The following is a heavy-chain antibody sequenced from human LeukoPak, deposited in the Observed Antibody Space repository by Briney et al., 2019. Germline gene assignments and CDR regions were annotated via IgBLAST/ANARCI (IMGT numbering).Heavy chain of an antibody. CDR1: GGSFSAYY. Sequence: PSETLSLTCAVYGGSFSAYYWSWIRQPPGKGLEWIGEINHSGSTNYNPSLRSRVTISVDTSKNQFSLKLNSLTAADPAVYYCARGRIAAAGTLAGGFDPWGQGTLVTVPS. D-gene: IGHD6-13*01. V-gene: IGHV4-34*01. J-gene: IGHJ5*02. CDR2: INHSGST. CDR3: ARGRIAAAGTLAGGFDP.